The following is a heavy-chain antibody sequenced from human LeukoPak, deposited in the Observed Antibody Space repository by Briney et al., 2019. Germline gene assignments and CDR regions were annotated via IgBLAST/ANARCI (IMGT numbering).Heavy chain of an antibody. V-gene: IGHV3-20*04. Sequence: AGSLRLSCAASGFTFDDYAMSWVCQAPGKGLEWVSGINWNGGSTSYADSVKGRFTISRDNAKNSLYLQMNSLRAEDTALYYCARGSGANLYTYSFHYWGQGTLVTVSS. CDR1: GFTFDDYA. CDR3: ARGSGANLYTYSFHY. CDR2: INWNGGST. D-gene: IGHD1-26*01. J-gene: IGHJ4*02.